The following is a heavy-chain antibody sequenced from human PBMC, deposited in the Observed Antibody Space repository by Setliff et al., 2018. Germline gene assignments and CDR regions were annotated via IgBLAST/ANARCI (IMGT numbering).Heavy chain of an antibody. V-gene: IGHV1-8*03. J-gene: IGHJ3*02. CDR1: GYTFTSYD. D-gene: IGHD3-3*01. CDR3: AISTIFGVVSPTPDAFDI. Sequence: GASVKVSCKASGYTFTSYDINWVRQATGQGLEWMGWINPNSGNTGYAQKFQGRVTITADESTSTAYMELSRLRSEDTAVYYCAISTIFGVVSPTPDAFDIWGQGTMVT. CDR2: INPNSGNT.